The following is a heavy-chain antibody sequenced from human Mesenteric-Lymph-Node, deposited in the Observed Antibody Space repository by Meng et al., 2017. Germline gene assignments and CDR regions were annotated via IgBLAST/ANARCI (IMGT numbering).Heavy chain of an antibody. CDR3: VRANLGSADY. J-gene: IGHJ4*02. CDR1: GHTSLGYY. D-gene: IGHD7-27*01. V-gene: IGHV1-2*06. CDR2: ITPSSGGT. Sequence: QWRRVQSGCEVKMPRASVTVACKASGHTSLGYYMHWLRQAPGQGLEWVGRITPSSGGTTYAQKFQGRVTMTRDTSISTAYMELSSLRSDDAAIYYCVRANLGSADYWGQGTLVTVSS.